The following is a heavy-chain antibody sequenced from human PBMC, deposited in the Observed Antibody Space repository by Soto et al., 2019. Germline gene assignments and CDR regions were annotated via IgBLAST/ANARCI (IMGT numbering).Heavy chain of an antibody. V-gene: IGHV3-21*01. Sequence: GGSLRLSCAASGFTFSSYNMNWVRRAPGKGLEWVSSISSGSSHIYYADSVKGRFTVSRDNAKSSLYLQMNSLRAEDTAVYYCARAYCNGGTCCPGIYWGQGALVTVSS. CDR1: GFTFSSYN. CDR3: ARAYCNGGTCCPGIY. D-gene: IGHD2-15*01. CDR2: ISSGSSHI. J-gene: IGHJ4*02.